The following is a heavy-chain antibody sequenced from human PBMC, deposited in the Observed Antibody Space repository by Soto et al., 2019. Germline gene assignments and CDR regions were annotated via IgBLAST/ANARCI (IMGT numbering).Heavy chain of an antibody. CDR1: GGSFSGYY. CDR3: ARNGRTGIAAAGFFSYYYRMDV. V-gene: IGHV4-34*01. D-gene: IGHD6-13*01. CDR2: INHSGST. J-gene: IGHJ6*02. Sequence: PSETLSLTCAVYGGSFSGYYWSWIRQPPGKGLEWIGEINHSGSTNYNPSLKSRVTISVDTSKNQFSLKLSSVTAADTAVYYCARNGRTGIAAAGFFSYYYRMDVWGQGTTVTVSS.